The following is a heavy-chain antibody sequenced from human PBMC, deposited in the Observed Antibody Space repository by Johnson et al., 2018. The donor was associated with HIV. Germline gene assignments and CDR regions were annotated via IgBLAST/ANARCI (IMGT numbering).Heavy chain of an antibody. CDR3: ARANSYGDYRAKAFDI. Sequence: VQLVESGGGLVQPGGSLRLSCAASGFTVSSNYMSWVRQAPGKGLEWVSVIYSGGSTYYADSVKGRFTISRDNSKNTLYLQMNSLRAEDTALYYCARANSYGDYRAKAFDIWGQGTMVTVSS. D-gene: IGHD4-17*01. CDR1: GFTVSSNY. V-gene: IGHV3-66*01. CDR2: IYSGGST. J-gene: IGHJ3*02.